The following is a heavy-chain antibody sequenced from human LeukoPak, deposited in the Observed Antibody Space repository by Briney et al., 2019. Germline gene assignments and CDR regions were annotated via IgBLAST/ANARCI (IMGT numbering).Heavy chain of an antibody. J-gene: IGHJ4*02. CDR2: IYHSGST. D-gene: IGHD3-22*01. CDR3: ARAQIIQLWLGIVVITLFDY. Sequence: SETLSLTCTVSGGSISSGGYYWSWIRQHPGKGLQWIGYIYHSGSTYYNPSLKSRVTISVDTSKNQFSLKLSSVTAADTAVYYCARAQIIQLWLGIVVITLFDYWGQGTLVTVSS. V-gene: IGHV4-31*03. CDR1: GGSISSGGYY.